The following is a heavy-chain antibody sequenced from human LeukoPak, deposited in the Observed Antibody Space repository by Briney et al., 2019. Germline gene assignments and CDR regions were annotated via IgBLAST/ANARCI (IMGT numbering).Heavy chain of an antibody. D-gene: IGHD6-19*01. CDR3: ARGGRSGLTY. CDR1: GGSFSGYY. Sequence: SETLSLTCAVYGGSFSGYYWSWIRQPPGKGLEWIGEINHSGSTNYNPSLKRRVTISVDTSKSQFSLKLSSVTAADTAVYYCARGGRSGLTYWGQGTLVTVSS. CDR2: INHSGST. J-gene: IGHJ4*02. V-gene: IGHV4-34*01.